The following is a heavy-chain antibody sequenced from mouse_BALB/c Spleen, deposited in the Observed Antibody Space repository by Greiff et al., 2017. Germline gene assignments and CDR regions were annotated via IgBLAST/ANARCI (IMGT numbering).Heavy chain of an antibody. CDR2: ISSGGST. Sequence: EVKVVESGGGLVKPGGSLKLSCAASGFTFSSYAMSWVRQTPEKRLEWVASISSGGSTYYPDSVKGRFTISRDNARNILYLQMSSLRSEDTAMYYCARELGHYWGQGTTLTVSS. CDR3: ARELGHY. CDR1: GFTFSSYA. V-gene: IGHV5-6-5*01. D-gene: IGHD1-3*01. J-gene: IGHJ2*01.